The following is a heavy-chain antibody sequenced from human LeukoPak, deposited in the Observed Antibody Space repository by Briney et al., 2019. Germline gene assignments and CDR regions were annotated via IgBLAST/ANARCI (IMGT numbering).Heavy chain of an antibody. J-gene: IGHJ1*01. Sequence: SGGSLRLSCAASGSTFNIYAMSWVRQAPEKGLEWVSAISETSRKTYYADPVKGRFTISRDNSKNTLYLQMNNLRDEDTAVYYCVQEARRDGYKLAPVAEHWGQGTLVTVSS. V-gene: IGHV3-23*01. CDR2: ISETSRKT. CDR1: GSTFNIYA. CDR3: VQEARRDGYKLAPVAEH. D-gene: IGHD5-24*01.